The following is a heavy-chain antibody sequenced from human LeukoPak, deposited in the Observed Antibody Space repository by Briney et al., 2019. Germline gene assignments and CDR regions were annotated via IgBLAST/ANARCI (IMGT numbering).Heavy chain of an antibody. V-gene: IGHV4-39*01. CDR2: IHYSGST. J-gene: IGHJ4*02. CDR3: ARHIGSYYGSGSADY. D-gene: IGHD3-10*01. CDR1: GGSITSSSYY. Sequence: PSETLSLTCTVSGGSITSSSYYWGWIRQPPGKGLEWIGSIHYSGSTYDNLSLRSRVTISVDTSKNQFSLKLSSVAAAETAVYYCARHIGSYYGSGSADYWGRGTLVTVSS.